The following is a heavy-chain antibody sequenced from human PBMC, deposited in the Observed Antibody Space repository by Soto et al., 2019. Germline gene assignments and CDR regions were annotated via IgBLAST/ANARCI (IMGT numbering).Heavy chain of an antibody. J-gene: IGHJ4*02. CDR2: IRSKSNNYAT. D-gene: IGHD5-18*01. Sequence: GGALRLSCAASRFTFIGSAMHWVRQASGKGLEWIGRIRSKSNNYATAYAASVKGRFTISRDDSKNTAYLQVNSLKAEDTAVYYCTTGYGSLQNWGQGP. CDR1: RFTFIGSA. V-gene: IGHV3-73*01. CDR3: TTGYGSLQN.